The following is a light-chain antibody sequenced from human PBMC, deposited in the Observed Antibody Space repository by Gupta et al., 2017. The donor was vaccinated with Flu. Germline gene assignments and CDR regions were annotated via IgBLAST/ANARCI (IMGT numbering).Light chain of an antibody. CDR3: QVGDSSTAV. V-gene: IGLV3-9*01. J-gene: IGLJ2*01. Sequence: SSDLTQPLSVSVALGQTAKITCAENNIGTQNVHWYQQKAGQAPLLVIYRDSRRPAGTPERFSASTSATTATLTLRGAQAGDEDEYYCQVGDSSTAVFGGGTKLTVL. CDR2: RDS. CDR1: NIGTQN.